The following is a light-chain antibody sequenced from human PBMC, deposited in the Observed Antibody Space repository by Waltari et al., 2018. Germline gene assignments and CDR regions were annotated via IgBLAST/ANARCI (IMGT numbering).Light chain of an antibody. CDR1: PSPVHRDENTY. V-gene: IGKV2-30*02. CDR2: KVS. Sequence: VDLTPSPLSLSVTRGQPAPIPCWSSPSPVHRDENTYLSWFHQRPGQSPGRLIYKVSNRDSGVPDRFSGSGSGTDFTLKISRVEAEDVGVFYCMQGSHWPRTFGGGTKVEIK. CDR3: MQGSHWPRT. J-gene: IGKJ4*01.